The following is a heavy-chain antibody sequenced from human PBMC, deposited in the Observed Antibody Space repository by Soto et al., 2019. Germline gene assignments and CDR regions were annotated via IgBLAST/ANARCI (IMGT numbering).Heavy chain of an antibody. CDR2: IVPRFGSP. CDR1: GGTFSDYA. CDR3: ARDRIQLRLCTYSFNGMDV. V-gene: IGHV1-69*06. D-gene: IGHD3-3*01. Sequence: QVQLVQSGAEMRKPGSSLRVSCKASGGTFSDYAFSWVRQAPGQGLEWLGGIVPRFGSPNYEQKFGGRVTITADTSSSTVYMALSSLRFDDTAVYFCARDRIQLRLCTYSFNGMDVWGQGTTIIVSS. J-gene: IGHJ6*02.